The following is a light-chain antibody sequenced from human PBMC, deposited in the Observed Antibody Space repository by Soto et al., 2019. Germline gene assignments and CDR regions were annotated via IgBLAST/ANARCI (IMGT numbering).Light chain of an antibody. CDR1: QSISIF. Sequence: DIQMTQSPSSLSASVGDSVTITCRASQSISIFLNWYQQKPGKAPRLLIYTASSLQSGVPSRFSGSGSGTDFTLTISSLQPEDFATYYCQQSYSTPVTFGQGTRLDIK. J-gene: IGKJ5*01. V-gene: IGKV1-39*01. CDR3: QQSYSTPVT. CDR2: TAS.